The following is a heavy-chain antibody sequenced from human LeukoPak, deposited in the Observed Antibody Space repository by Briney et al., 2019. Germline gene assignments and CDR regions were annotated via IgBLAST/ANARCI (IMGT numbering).Heavy chain of an antibody. CDR2: INHSGST. CDR1: GGSFSGYY. CDR3: ARDQGMVRTNWFDP. V-gene: IGHV4-34*01. Sequence: SETLSLTCAVYGGSFSGYYWSWIRQPPGKGLEWIGEINHSGSTNYNPSLKSRVTISVDTSKNQFSLKLSSVTAADTAVYYCARDQGMVRTNWFDPWGQGTLVTVSS. D-gene: IGHD3-10*01. J-gene: IGHJ5*02.